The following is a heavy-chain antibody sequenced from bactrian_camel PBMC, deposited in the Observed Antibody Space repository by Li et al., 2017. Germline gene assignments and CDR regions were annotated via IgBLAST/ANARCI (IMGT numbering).Heavy chain of an antibody. CDR3: TRETQWVGYHEFAEY. V-gene: IGHV3S1*01. Sequence: LVESGGGAAQPGGYLRLSSVASEDISRDACMGWFRQAVGKEREEVARISTVGGAAHYADFVKGRFTISKDNAKNTLYLQLNSLTREDSAMYYCTRETQWVGYHEFAEYWGQGTQVTVS. J-gene: IGHJ4*01. D-gene: IGHD5*01. CDR2: ISTVGGAA. CDR1: EDISRDAC.